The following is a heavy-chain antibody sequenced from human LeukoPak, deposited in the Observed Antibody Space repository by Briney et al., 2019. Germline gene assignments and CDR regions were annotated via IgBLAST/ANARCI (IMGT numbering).Heavy chain of an antibody. CDR2: IYHSGST. CDR1: GYSISSGYY. V-gene: IGHV4-38-2*02. D-gene: IGHD3-22*01. Sequence: SETLSLTCTVSGYSISSGYYWGWIRQPPGKGLEWIGSIYHSGSTYYNPSLKSRVTISVDTSKNQFSLKLSSVTAADTAVYYCASSAYESSGYGGYYMDVWGRGTTVTVSS. J-gene: IGHJ6*03. CDR3: ASSAYESSGYGGYYMDV.